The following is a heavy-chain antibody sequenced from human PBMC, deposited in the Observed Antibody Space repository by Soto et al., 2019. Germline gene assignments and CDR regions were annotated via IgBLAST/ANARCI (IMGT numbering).Heavy chain of an antibody. CDR1: GFTFSSYG. Sequence: GGSLRLSCAASGFTFSSYGMHWVRQAPGKGLEWVAVISYDGSNKYYADSVKGRFTISRDNPKNTLYLQMNSLRAEDTAVYYCETLGFYVGDGMDVWGQGTTVTVSS. CDR3: ETLGFYVGDGMDV. J-gene: IGHJ6*02. D-gene: IGHD3-16*01. V-gene: IGHV3-30*03. CDR2: ISYDGSNK.